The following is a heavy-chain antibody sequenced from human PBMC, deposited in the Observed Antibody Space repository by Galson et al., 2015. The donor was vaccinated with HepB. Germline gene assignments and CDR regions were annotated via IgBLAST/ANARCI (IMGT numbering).Heavy chain of an antibody. Sequence: SLRLSCAASGLTVNSNYMSWVRQAPGKGLEWVSVIYSGGITYYADSVRGRFTISGDNSKNTLYLQMNTLRAEDTAVYYCARDLGARAKRAFDIWGQGTMVTVSS. V-gene: IGHV3-66*01. CDR1: GLTVNSNY. CDR3: ARDLGARAKRAFDI. J-gene: IGHJ3*02. CDR2: IYSGGIT.